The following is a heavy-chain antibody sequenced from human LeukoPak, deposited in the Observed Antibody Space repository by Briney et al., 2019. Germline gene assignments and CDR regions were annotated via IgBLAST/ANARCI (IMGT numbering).Heavy chain of an antibody. CDR3: ARGPLGSSSWYFLDPYFDY. D-gene: IGHD6-13*01. V-gene: IGHV1-46*01. CDR1: GYTFTSYY. CDR2: INPSGGST. J-gene: IGHJ4*02. Sequence: ASVKVSCKASGYTFTSYYMHRVRQAPGQGLEWMGIINPSGGSTSYAQKFQGRVTMTRATSTSTVYMELSSLRSEDTAVYYCARGPLGSSSWYFLDPYFDYWGQGTLVTVSS.